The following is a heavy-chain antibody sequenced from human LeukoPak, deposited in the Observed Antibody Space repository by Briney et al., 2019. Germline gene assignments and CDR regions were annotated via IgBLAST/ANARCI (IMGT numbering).Heavy chain of an antibody. CDR2: IIPILGIA. CDR3: ARASPVGQTFDY. D-gene: IGHD1-26*01. CDR1: GGTFSSYA. J-gene: IGHJ4*02. V-gene: IGHV1-69*04. Sequence: SVKVSCKASGGTFSSYAISWVRQVPGQGLEWMGRIIPILGIANYAQKFQGRVTITADKSTSTAYMELSSLRSEDTAVYYCARASPVGQTFDYWGQGTLVTVSS.